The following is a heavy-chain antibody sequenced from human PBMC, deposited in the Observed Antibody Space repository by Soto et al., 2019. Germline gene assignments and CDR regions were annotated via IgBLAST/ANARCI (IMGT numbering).Heavy chain of an antibody. CDR2: ISPDNGNT. Sequence: QVQLVQSGGEVKKPGASVKVSCKASGYTFTIYGINWLRQAPGLGLEWMGWISPDNGNTNYAQRLQGRVTMTTDTSTSTAYMELRSLRSDDTAVYYCARALGYSGYAGMDVWRQGTTVTVSS. CDR3: ARALGYSGYAGMDV. D-gene: IGHD5-12*01. CDR1: GYTFTIYG. V-gene: IGHV1-18*01. J-gene: IGHJ6*02.